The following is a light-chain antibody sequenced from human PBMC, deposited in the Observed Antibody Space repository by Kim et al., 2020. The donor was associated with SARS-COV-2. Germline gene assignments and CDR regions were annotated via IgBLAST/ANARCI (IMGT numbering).Light chain of an antibody. CDR1: SLRSYY. CDR2: GKD. Sequence: VALGQTDRITCQGDSLRSYYATWYQQKQGQAQKVVIYGKDNRPSGVPDRCSGASAGNTAYLTITGTQAGDEADYYCNSRDSNDYVVFGGGTKVTVL. V-gene: IGLV3-19*01. J-gene: IGLJ2*01. CDR3: NSRDSNDYVV.